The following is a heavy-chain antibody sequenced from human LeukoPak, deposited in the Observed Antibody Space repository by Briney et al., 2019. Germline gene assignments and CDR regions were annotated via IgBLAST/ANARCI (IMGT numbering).Heavy chain of an antibody. CDR2: IYGGGST. J-gene: IGHJ4*02. Sequence: GGSLRLSCAATGLSVSSNFMSWVRQAPGKGLEWVSVIYGGGSTYYADSVKGRFTISRDNAKNTLYLQMNSLRAEDTAVYYCARSSNCVDYWGQGTLVTVSS. D-gene: IGHD6-13*01. CDR1: GLSVSSNF. V-gene: IGHV3-53*01. CDR3: ARSSNCVDY.